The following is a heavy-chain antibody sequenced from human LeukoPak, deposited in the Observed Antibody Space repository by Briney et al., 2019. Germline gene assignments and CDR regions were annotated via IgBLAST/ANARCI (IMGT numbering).Heavy chain of an antibody. Sequence: GGSLRLSCAASGFTFISYGMSWVRQAPGKGLEWVSAISGSGDSTYYTDSVKGRFTISRDNSKNTLYLQMNSLRAEDTAVYYCAKVRGSSWYSNWFDPWGQGTLVTVSS. CDR1: GFTFISYG. J-gene: IGHJ5*02. D-gene: IGHD6-13*01. V-gene: IGHV3-23*01. CDR3: AKVRGSSWYSNWFDP. CDR2: ISGSGDST.